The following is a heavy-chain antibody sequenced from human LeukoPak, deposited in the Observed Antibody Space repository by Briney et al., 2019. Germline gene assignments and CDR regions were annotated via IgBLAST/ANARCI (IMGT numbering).Heavy chain of an antibody. J-gene: IGHJ4*02. Sequence: GGSLRLSCAASGFTFSIYSMNWVRQAPGKGLEWVSSISSSSSYIYYADSVKGRFTISRDNAKNSLYLQMNSLRAEDTAVYYCAVAAAGTYDYWGQGTLVTVSS. CDR2: ISSSSSYI. V-gene: IGHV3-21*01. CDR3: AVAAAGTYDY. CDR1: GFTFSIYS. D-gene: IGHD6-13*01.